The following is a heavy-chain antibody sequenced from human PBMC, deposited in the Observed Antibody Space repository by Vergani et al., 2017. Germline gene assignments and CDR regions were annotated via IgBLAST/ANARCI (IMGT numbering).Heavy chain of an antibody. J-gene: IGHJ4*02. CDR1: EFTFSTYS. D-gene: IGHD5-24*01. CDR2: ISSGSTYT. CDR3: ARDLEMVGYRRHNYLDF. V-gene: IGHV3-21*06. Sequence: EVQLVESGGGLVKTGGSLRLSCAASEFTFSTYSMNWVRQAPGKGLECVSSISSGSTYTFYVDSVKDLFTISRDNAKSTLYLHMSSLRAEDTAIYYCARDLEMVGYRRHNYLDFWGQGTLVTVSS.